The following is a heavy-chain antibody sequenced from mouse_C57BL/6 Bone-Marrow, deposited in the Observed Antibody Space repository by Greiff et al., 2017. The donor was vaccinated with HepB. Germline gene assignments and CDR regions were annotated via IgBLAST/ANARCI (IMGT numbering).Heavy chain of an antibody. D-gene: IGHD2-5*01. V-gene: IGHV5-12*01. CDR2: ISNGGGST. CDR1: GFTFSDYY. CDR3: ARQQGYYSNYHWYFDV. Sequence: EVKLMESGGGLVQPGGSLKLSCAASGFTFSDYYMYWVRQTPEKRLEWVAYISNGGGSTYYPDTVKGRFTISRDNAKNTLYLQMSRLKSEDTAMYYCARQQGYYSNYHWYFDVWGTGTTVTVSS. J-gene: IGHJ1*03.